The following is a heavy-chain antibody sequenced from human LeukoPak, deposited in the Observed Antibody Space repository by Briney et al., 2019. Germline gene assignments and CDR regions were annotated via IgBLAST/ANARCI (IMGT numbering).Heavy chain of an antibody. J-gene: IGHJ4*02. CDR3: ARRRGFFYYFDY. Sequence: PSETLSLTCTVSGGSISSTSYYWGWIRQPPGRGLDWIGNIYYTGTTSYNPSLKSRVAVSVDTSKNQFSLKLSAVTAADTAVYYCARRRGFFYYFDYWGQGSLVTVSS. V-gene: IGHV4-39*01. D-gene: IGHD3-10*01. CDR2: IYYTGTT. CDR1: GGSISSTSYY.